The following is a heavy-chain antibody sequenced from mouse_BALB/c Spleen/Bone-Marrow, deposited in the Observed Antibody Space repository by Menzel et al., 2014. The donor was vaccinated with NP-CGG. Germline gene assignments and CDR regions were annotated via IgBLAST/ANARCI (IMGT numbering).Heavy chain of an antibody. D-gene: IGHD1-1*01. V-gene: IGHV1-18*01. CDR2: FNPNNGVT. J-gene: IGHJ2*01. CDR3: ARPYYYGSSYYFDY. CDR1: GYTFTDYN. Sequence: EVQLQQSGPELVKPGASVKIPCKASGYTFTDYNMDWVKQSHGKSLEWIGNFNPNNGVTIYNQKFKGKATLTADKSSSTAYMELRSLTSGDTAVYYCARPYYYGSSYYFDYWGQGTTLSVSS.